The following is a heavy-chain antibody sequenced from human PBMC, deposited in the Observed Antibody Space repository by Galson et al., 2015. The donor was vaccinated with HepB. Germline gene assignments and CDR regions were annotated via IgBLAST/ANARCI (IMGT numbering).Heavy chain of an antibody. Sequence: SLRLSCAASGFSFSSYRMSWVRQAPGKGLEWVANINQVGSEKFYVDSVRARFTISRDNANNSLYLQMNRPRAGDTAVYYCARYRFNWNYGPFDFWGQGALVTVSS. CDR1: GFSFSSYR. V-gene: IGHV3-7*01. J-gene: IGHJ4*02. CDR2: INQVGSEK. D-gene: IGHD1-7*01. CDR3: ARYRFNWNYGPFDF.